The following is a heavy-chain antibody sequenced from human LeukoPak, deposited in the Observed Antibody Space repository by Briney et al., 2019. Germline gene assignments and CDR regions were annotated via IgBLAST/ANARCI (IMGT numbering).Heavy chain of an antibody. CDR3: ARNGEDELPIDY. CDR2: IIPIFGTA. V-gene: IGHV1-69*05. CDR1: GGTFSSYA. Sequence: ASVKVSCKASGGTFSSYAISWVRQAPGQGLEWMGRIIPIFGTANYAQKFQGRVTITTDESTSTAYMGLSSLRSEDTAVYYCARNGEDELPIDYWGQGTLVTVSS. J-gene: IGHJ4*02. D-gene: IGHD4-17*01.